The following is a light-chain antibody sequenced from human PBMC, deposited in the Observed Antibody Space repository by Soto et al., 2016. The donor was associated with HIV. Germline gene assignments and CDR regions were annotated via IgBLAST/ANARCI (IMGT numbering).Light chain of an antibody. CDR2: GKN. V-gene: IGLV3-19*01. CDR1: SLRNYW. Sequence: SSELTQDPAVSVALGQTIRITCQGDSLRNYWASWYQQKPGQAPILIIYGKNNRPSGIPDRFSGSVSGDTASLIITGAQAEDEADYYCDSRDSSGNHLIFGGGTKLTVL. J-gene: IGLJ2*01. CDR3: DSRDSSGNHLI.